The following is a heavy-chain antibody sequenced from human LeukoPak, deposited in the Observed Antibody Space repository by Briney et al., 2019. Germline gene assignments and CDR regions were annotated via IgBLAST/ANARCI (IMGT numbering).Heavy chain of an antibody. D-gene: IGHD6-6*01. V-gene: IGHV3-30*03. CDR1: GFTFSSYG. Sequence: PGGSLRLSCAASGFTFSSYGMHWVRQAPGKGLEWVAVISYDGSNKYYADSVKGRFTISRDNSKNTLYLQMNSLRAEDTAVYYCASAARPALSGYMDVWGKGTTVTVSS. CDR2: ISYDGSNK. J-gene: IGHJ6*03. CDR3: ASAARPALSGYMDV.